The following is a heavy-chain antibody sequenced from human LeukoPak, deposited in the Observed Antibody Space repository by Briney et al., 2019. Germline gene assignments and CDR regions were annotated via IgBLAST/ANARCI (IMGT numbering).Heavy chain of an antibody. D-gene: IGHD3-16*01. Sequence: PSETLSLTCAVYGGSFSGYYWSWIRQPPGKGLEWIGEINHSGSTNYNPSLKSRVTISVDTSKNQFSLKLSSVTAADTAVYYCARRIAAYTFDPWGQGTLVTVSS. CDR2: INHSGST. J-gene: IGHJ5*02. CDR1: GGSFSGYY. CDR3: ARRIAAYTFDP. V-gene: IGHV4-34*01.